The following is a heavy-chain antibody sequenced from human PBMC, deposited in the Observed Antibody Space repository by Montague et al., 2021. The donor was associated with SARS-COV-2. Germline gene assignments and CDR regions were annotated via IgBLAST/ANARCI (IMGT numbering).Heavy chain of an antibody. CDR2: IYSSGSA. V-gene: IGHV4-59*12. J-gene: IGHJ4*02. CDR3: ARVFRGQRLAFDF. CDR1: GSSITSYY. D-gene: IGHD6-25*01. Sequence: SETLSLTCTVSGSSITSYYWSWIRQAPGKGLEWIAYIYSSGSASYNPSLRSLVTMSVDKSTNQFSLRLNSVTAADTAVSYCARVFRGQRLAFDFWGQGALVTVSS.